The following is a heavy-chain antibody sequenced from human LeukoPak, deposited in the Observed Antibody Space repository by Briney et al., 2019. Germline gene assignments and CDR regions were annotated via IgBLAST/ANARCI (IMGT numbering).Heavy chain of an antibody. CDR2: IYYSGST. V-gene: IGHV4-59*01. J-gene: IGHJ4*02. D-gene: IGHD6-13*01. CDR1: GGSISSYY. Sequence: SETLSLTCTVSGGSISSYYWSWIRQPPGKGLEWIGYIYYSGSTNYNPSLKSRVTISVDTSKNQFSLKLSSVTAADTAVYYCARASGYSSSWYSGKLFYFDYWGQRTLVTVST. CDR3: ARASGYSSSWYSGKLFYFDY.